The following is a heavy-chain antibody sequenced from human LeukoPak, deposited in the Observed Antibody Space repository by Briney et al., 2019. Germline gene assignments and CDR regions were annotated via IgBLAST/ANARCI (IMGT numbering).Heavy chain of an antibody. CDR3: ARHTEYSSSWYWFDP. J-gene: IGHJ5*02. CDR1: GYSFTSYC. CDR2: ISPGDPDT. D-gene: IGHD6-13*01. Sequence: RGESLKISCKDSGYSFTSYCIGWVRPMPGKGLEWVGIISPGDPDTRYSPSFKGQVTISADKSISTAYLQWSSLKASDTAMYYCARHTEYSSSWYWFDPWGQGTLVSVSS. V-gene: IGHV5-51*01.